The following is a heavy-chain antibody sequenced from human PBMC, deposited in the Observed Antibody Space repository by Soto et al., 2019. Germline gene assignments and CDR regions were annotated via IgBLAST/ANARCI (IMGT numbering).Heavy chain of an antibody. CDR1: GFTFSSYG. V-gene: IGHV3-33*01. CDR3: ARDEAAAGTEARYYYYYGMDV. D-gene: IGHD6-13*01. J-gene: IGHJ6*02. Sequence: QVQLVESGGGVVQPGRSLRLSCAASGFTFSSYGMHWVRQAPGKGLEWVAVIWYDGSNKYYADSVKGRFTISRDNSKNTLDLQRNSLRAEDTAVYYCARDEAAAGTEARYYYYYGMDVWGQGPTVTVSS. CDR2: IWYDGSNK.